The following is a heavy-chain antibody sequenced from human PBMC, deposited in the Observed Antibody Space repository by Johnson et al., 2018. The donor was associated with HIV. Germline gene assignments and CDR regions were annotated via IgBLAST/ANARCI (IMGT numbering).Heavy chain of an antibody. CDR1: GFTYDDYA. V-gene: IGHV3-48*03. CDR3: ARDRYCSGGSCYLRSRADAFDI. Sequence: VQLVESGGAVVQPGGSLRLSCAASGFTYDDYAIHWVRQSPGKGLEWVSYISSSGSTIYYADSVKGRFTISMDNAKNSLYLQMNSLRAEDTAVYYCARDRYCSGGSCYLRSRADAFDIWGQGTMVTVSS. CDR2: ISSSGSTI. J-gene: IGHJ3*02. D-gene: IGHD2-15*01.